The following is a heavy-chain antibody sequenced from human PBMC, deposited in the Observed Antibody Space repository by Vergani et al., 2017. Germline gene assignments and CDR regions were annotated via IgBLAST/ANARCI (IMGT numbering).Heavy chain of an antibody. V-gene: IGHV1-69*09. Sequence: QVQLVQSGAEVKKPGSSVKVSCKASGGTFSSYAISWVRQAPGQGLEWMGRIIPILGTANYAQKFQGRVTMTRNTSISTAYMELSSLRSEDTAVYYCARGPLDPLAYCGGDCYYYYYMDVWGKGTTVTVSS. CDR3: ARGPLDPLAYCGGDCYYYYYMDV. D-gene: IGHD2-21*01. CDR2: IIPILGTA. CDR1: GGTFSSYA. J-gene: IGHJ6*03.